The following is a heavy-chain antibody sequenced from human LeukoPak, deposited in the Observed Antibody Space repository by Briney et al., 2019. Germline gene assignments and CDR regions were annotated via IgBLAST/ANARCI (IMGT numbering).Heavy chain of an antibody. V-gene: IGHV3-48*04. Sequence: PGGSLRLSCAASGFTFSSYSMNWVRQAPGKGLEWVSYISSSSTIYYADSVKGRFTISRDNAKNSLYLQMNSLRAEDTAVYYCARDPTTDYYMDVWGKGTTVTVSS. CDR3: ARDPTTDYYMDV. CDR1: GFTFSSYS. J-gene: IGHJ6*03. D-gene: IGHD1-1*01. CDR2: ISSSSTI.